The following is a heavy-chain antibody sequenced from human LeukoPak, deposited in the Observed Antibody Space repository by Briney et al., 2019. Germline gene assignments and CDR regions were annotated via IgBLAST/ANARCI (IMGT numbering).Heavy chain of an antibody. CDR3: ARVVAGYYFDF. CDR1: GFSFSGYE. V-gene: IGHV3-48*03. D-gene: IGHD6-19*01. Sequence: PPGGSLRLSCAASGFSFSGYEMNWVPQAPGKGLEWISHISTGGSITYYADSVKGRFTISRDNAKNSLYLQMSSLRAEDTALYYCARVVAGYYFDFWGQGTLVTVSS. CDR2: ISTGGSIT. J-gene: IGHJ4*02.